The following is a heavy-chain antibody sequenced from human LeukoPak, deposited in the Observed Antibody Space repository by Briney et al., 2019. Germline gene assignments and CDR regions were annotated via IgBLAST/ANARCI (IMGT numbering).Heavy chain of an antibody. CDR1: GGTFSSYA. V-gene: IGHV1-69*13. D-gene: IGHD6-13*01. J-gene: IGHJ6*02. CDR2: IIPIDDST. CDR3: ARHSGHSSWYYGLDV. Sequence: EASVKVSCKASGGTFSSYAISWVRQAPGQGLEWMGGIIPIDDSTNYVQKFQDRVMITADEATNIIYMELGSLKSEDTAEYYCARHSGHSSWYYGLDVWGQGTTVIVSS.